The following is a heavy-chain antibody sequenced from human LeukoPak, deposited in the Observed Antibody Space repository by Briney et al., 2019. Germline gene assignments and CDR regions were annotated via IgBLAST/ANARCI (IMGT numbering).Heavy chain of an antibody. V-gene: IGHV4-39*07. J-gene: IGHJ3*02. CDR2: IYYSGST. D-gene: IGHD4-11*01. Sequence: SETLSLTCTVSGGSISSSSYYWGWIRQPPGKGLEWIGSIYYSGSTYYNPSLKSRVTISVDTSKNQFSLKLSSVTAADTAVYYCARDHSNYGPNAFDIWGQGTMVTVSS. CDR1: GGSISSSSYY. CDR3: ARDHSNYGPNAFDI.